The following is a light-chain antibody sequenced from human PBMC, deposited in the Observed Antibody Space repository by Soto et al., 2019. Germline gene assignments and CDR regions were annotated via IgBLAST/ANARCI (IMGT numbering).Light chain of an antibody. CDR1: QSVSSN. CDR3: QQYDVWPALT. Sequence: EKALTQSPVTLSLSPGERATLSCRASQSVSSNLAWYQQRPGQAPRLLIYGASTRASGVPDRFSGSGSGTEFILNISSLQSEDSAVYYCQQYDVWPALTFGGGTKVDI. V-gene: IGKV3-15*01. CDR2: GAS. J-gene: IGKJ4*01.